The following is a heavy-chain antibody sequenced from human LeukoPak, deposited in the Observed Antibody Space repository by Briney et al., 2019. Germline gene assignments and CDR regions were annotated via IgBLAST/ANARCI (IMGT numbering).Heavy chain of an antibody. Sequence: GGSLRLSCAASGFTFSSYSMNWVRQAPGKGLEWVSSISISNSYIYYADSVKGRFTISRDNAKNSLYLQMNSLRAEDTAVYYCARDYEAFSSSWYPPFGYWGQGTLVTVSS. CDR1: GFTFSSYS. V-gene: IGHV3-21*01. CDR2: ISISNSYI. J-gene: IGHJ4*02. CDR3: ARDYEAFSSSWYPPFGY. D-gene: IGHD6-13*01.